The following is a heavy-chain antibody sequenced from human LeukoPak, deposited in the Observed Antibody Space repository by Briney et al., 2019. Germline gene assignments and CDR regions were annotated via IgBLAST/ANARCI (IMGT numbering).Heavy chain of an antibody. Sequence: GGSLRLSCTASGFTFGDYAITWVRQAPGKGLEWVGLIRNKVYGGTAEYAASVKGRFTISREDSKSIAYLQMNSLKIEDTGIYYCVKSTTASGGYWFDPWGQGTLVTVSS. V-gene: IGHV3-49*04. CDR3: VKSTTASGGYWFDP. CDR2: IRNKVYGGTA. D-gene: IGHD2/OR15-2a*01. CDR1: GFTFGDYA. J-gene: IGHJ5*02.